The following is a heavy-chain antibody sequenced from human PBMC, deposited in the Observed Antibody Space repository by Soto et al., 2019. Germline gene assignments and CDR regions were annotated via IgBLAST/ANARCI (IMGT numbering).Heavy chain of an antibody. CDR2: IYYSGST. J-gene: IGHJ5*02. CDR3: ARGGRITMVRGVMGFDP. Sequence: QVQLQESGPGLVKPSQTLSLTCTVSGGSISSGDYYWSWIRQPPGKGLEWIGYIYYSGSTYYNPSLKSRVTISVDTSKNQFSLNLSSVTAADTAVYYCARGGRITMVRGVMGFDPWGQGTLVTVSS. D-gene: IGHD3-10*01. V-gene: IGHV4-30-4*01. CDR1: GGSISSGDYY.